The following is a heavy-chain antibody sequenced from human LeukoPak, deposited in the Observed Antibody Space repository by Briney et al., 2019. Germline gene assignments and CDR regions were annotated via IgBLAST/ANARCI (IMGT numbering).Heavy chain of an antibody. V-gene: IGHV3-11*04. CDR1: GFTFSDYY. CDR2: ISSSGSTI. J-gene: IGHJ6*04. D-gene: IGHD3-10*02. CDR3: AELGITMIGGV. Sequence: GGSLRLSCAASGFTFSDYYMSWIRQASGKGLESVSYISSSGSTIYYADSVKRRFTISRDNAKNSLYLQMNSLRAEDTAVYYCAELGITMIGGVWGKGTTVTISS.